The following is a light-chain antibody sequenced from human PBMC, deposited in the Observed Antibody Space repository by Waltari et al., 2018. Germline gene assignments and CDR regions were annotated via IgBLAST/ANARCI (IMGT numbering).Light chain of an antibody. V-gene: IGLV2-8*01. CDR3: SSYTGNKNFA. J-gene: IGLJ1*01. CDR2: AVN. CDR1: SSDVGGFNY. Sequence: QSALTQPPSASGSPGQSVTISCTGTSSDVGGFNYVSWYRQHPGKAPDVIIHAVNKRDTWLADRFNGSNSGNTASLTVSELQAEDAPDYYCSSYTGNKNFAFGTGTKVTVL.